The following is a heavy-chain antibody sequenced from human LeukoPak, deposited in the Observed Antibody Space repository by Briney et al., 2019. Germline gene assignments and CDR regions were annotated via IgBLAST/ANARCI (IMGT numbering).Heavy chain of an antibody. CDR2: IYYSGST. V-gene: IGHV4-39*01. J-gene: IGHJ6*03. CDR1: GGSISSISYY. Sequence: SETLSLTCTVSGGSISSISYYWGWIRQPPGKGLEWIGTIYYSGSTYYSPSLESRVTIFVDTSKNEFSLNMSSVTAADTAVYYCARHLQYSYYYYMDVWGKGTTVTVSS. D-gene: IGHD5-24*01. CDR3: ARHLQYSYYYYMDV.